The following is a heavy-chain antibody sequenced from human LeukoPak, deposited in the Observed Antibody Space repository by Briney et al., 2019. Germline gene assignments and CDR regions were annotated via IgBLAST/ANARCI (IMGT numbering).Heavy chain of an antibody. CDR2: IWYDGSNK. Sequence: PGGSLRLSCASSGFTFSSYGMHWARQAPAKGLEWVAVIWYDGSNKYYADSVKGRFTIYRDNSKNTLYLQMNSLRSEHRAVYYCARGQQLASTYSYYGMAVWGKGTTVTVS. V-gene: IGHV3-33*01. J-gene: IGHJ6*04. CDR1: GFTFSSYG. CDR3: ARGQQLASTYSYYGMAV. D-gene: IGHD6-13*01.